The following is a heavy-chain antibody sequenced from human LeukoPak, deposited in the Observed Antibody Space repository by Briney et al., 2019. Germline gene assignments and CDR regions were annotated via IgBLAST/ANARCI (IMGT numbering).Heavy chain of an antibody. CDR1: GFTVSSNY. V-gene: IGHV3-53*01. CDR2: IYSGGST. J-gene: IGHJ3*02. CDR3: ARDSVRGVIIDAFDI. Sequence: PGGSMRLSCAASGFTVSSNYMSWVRQAPEKGLEWVSVIYSGGSTYYADSVKGRFTISRDNSKNTLYLQMNSLRAEDTAVYYCARDSVRGVIIDAFDIWGQGTMVTVSS. D-gene: IGHD3-10*01.